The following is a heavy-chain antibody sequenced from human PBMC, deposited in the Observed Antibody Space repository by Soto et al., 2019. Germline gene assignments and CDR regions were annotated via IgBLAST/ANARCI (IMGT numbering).Heavy chain of an antibody. D-gene: IGHD5-18*01. V-gene: IGHV1-2*02. CDR1: GYTFTGYY. Sequence: QVQLVQSGAEVKKPGASVKVSCKASGYTFTGYYMHWVRQAPGQVLAWMGWINPNSGGTNYAQKFQGRVTMTRDTSISTAYMELSRLRSDDTAVYYCARGSQLWLPPYYYGMDVWGQGTTVTVSS. CDR3: ARGSQLWLPPYYYGMDV. CDR2: INPNSGGT. J-gene: IGHJ6*02.